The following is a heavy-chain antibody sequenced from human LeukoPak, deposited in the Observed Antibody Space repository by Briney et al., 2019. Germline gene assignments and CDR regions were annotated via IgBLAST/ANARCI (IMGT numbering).Heavy chain of an antibody. CDR2: IYYSGST. J-gene: IGHJ4*02. V-gene: IGHV4-59*12. D-gene: IGHD6-19*01. Sequence: SETLSLTCTVSGGSISSYYWSWIRQPPGKGLEWIGYIYYSGSTNYNPSLKSRVTMSVDTSKNQFSLKLSSVTAADTAVYYCARDSSSGWPPDDYWGQGTLVTVSS. CDR1: GGSISSYY. CDR3: ARDSSSGWPPDDY.